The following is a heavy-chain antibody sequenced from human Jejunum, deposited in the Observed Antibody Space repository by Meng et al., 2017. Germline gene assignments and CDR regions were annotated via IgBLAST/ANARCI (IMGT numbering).Heavy chain of an antibody. J-gene: IGHJ4*02. CDR2: ISHSGST. CDR1: GGSLKDFY. Sequence: VRLQHWAPGLLKPSETLFLTGAVSGGSLKDFYWNWIRQSPGKGLEWIGEISHSGSTNYNPSLKSRVTISVDRSQNQLSLKLTSVSGTDTAVYFCARALGAYGDSGFAYWGQGALVTVSS. V-gene: IGHV4-34*01. D-gene: IGHD4-17*01. CDR3: ARALGAYGDSGFAY.